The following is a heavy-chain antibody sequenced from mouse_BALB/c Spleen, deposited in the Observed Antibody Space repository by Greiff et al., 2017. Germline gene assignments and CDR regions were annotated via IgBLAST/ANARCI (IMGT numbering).Heavy chain of an antibody. D-gene: IGHD2-10*02. CDR3: ARKAKGGYGNSAFAY. V-gene: IGHV1-4*01. CDR2: INPSTGYT. CDR1: GYTFTSYW. Sequence: QVQLQQSGAELARPGASVKMSCKASGYTFTSYWMHWVKQRPGQGLEWIGYINPSTGYTEYNQKFKDKATLTADKSSSTAYMQLSSLTSEDSAVYYCARKAKGGYGNSAFAYWGQGTPVTVSA. J-gene: IGHJ3*01.